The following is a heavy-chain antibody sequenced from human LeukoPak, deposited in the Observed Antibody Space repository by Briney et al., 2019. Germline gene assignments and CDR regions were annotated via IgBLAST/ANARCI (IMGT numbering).Heavy chain of an antibody. CDR2: IIPIFGTA. CDR3: ARDPKLAAAGTGDAFDI. D-gene: IGHD6-13*01. J-gene: IGHJ3*02. CDR1: GGTFSSYA. V-gene: IGHV1-69*06. Sequence: SVKVSCKASGGTFSSYAISWVRQAPGQGLEWMGGIIPIFGTANYAQKFQGRVTITAEKSTSTAYMELSSLRSEDTAVYYCARDPKLAAAGTGDAFDIWGQGTVVTVSS.